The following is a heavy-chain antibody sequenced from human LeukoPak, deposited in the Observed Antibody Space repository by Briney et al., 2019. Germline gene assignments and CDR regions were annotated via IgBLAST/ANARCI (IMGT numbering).Heavy chain of an antibody. J-gene: IGHJ4*02. Sequence: SVRVSCKASGGTFISYAISWVRQAPGQGLEWMGGIIPIFGTANYAQKFQGRVTITADESTSTAYMELSSLRSEDTAVYYCASNVGRRYYDFWSGYIPGYWGQGTLVTVSS. V-gene: IGHV1-69*01. CDR3: ASNVGRRYYDFWSGYIPGY. CDR1: GGTFISYA. CDR2: IIPIFGTA. D-gene: IGHD3-3*01.